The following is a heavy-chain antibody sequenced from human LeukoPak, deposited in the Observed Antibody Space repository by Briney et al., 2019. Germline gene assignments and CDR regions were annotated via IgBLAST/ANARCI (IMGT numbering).Heavy chain of an antibody. Sequence: PGESLRLSCAASRFTFNNYAMSWARQAPGRGLEWVSTITTAGGSTLYAESVRGRFTISRDNSKNTLYLQMNSLRAEDTAVYYCAKDLSPWGDYGGDEFDYWGQGTLVTVSS. CDR1: RFTFNNYA. CDR3: AKDLSPWGDYGGDEFDY. J-gene: IGHJ4*02. V-gene: IGHV3-23*01. D-gene: IGHD4-17*01. CDR2: ITTAGGST.